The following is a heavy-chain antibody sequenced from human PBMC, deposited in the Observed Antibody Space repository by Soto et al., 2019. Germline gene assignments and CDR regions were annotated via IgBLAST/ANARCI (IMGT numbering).Heavy chain of an antibody. J-gene: IGHJ4*02. CDR2: ISASNGNT. Sequence: QGQLVQSGAEVKKPGASVKVSCKASGYTFNKYSISWVRQAPGQGLEWMGWISASNGNTDFAQKFQGRVTMAIDTSTSTAYMELRSLRADDTAVFYCTRGHGDFAADFDYWGQGTLVTVS. V-gene: IGHV1-18*04. CDR1: GYTFNKYS. CDR3: TRGHGDFAADFDY. D-gene: IGHD4-17*01.